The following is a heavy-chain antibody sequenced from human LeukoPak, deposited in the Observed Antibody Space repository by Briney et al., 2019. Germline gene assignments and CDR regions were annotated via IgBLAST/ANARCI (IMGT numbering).Heavy chain of an antibody. D-gene: IGHD6-6*01. V-gene: IGHV3-7*01. CDR2: IKQDGSVK. Sequence: GGSLRLSCAASGFPFSNYWMSWVRQAPGKGLEWVANIKQDGSVKYYVDSVKGRLTISRDNAKNSLYLQINSLRAEDTAVYYCARIGYSSSSFDYWGQGTLVTVSS. CDR3: ARIGYSSSSFDY. CDR1: GFPFSNYW. J-gene: IGHJ4*02.